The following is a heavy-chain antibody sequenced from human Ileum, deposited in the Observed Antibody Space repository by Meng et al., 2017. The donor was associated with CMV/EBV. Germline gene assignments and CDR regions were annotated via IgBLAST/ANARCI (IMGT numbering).Heavy chain of an antibody. Sequence: SFSGYYWSWIRQTQGKGLEWIGEINHSGSTNYNPYLKSRVTISVDTSKNQFSLKLSSVTAADTDVYYCARGPRAYYDFWSGPSWGYWGQGTLVTVSS. CDR3: ARGPRAYYDFWSGPSWGY. CDR1: SFSGYY. V-gene: IGHV4-34*01. J-gene: IGHJ4*02. D-gene: IGHD3-3*01. CDR2: INHSGST.